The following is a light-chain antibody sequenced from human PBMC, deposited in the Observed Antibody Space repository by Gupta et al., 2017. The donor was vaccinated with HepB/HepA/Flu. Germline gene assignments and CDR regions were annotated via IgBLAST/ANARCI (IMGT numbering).Light chain of an antibody. CDR3: QSFDSSLGGHVV. J-gene: IGLJ2*01. Sequence: QSVLTQPPSVSGAPGQRVTISCTGSSSNIGAGYDVHWYQQLPEAAPKLLIYGNSNRPSGVPDRFSGSKSGTSASLAITGLQAEDEADYYCQSFDSSLGGHVVFGGGTKLTVL. CDR2: GNS. CDR1: SSNIGAGYD. V-gene: IGLV1-40*01.